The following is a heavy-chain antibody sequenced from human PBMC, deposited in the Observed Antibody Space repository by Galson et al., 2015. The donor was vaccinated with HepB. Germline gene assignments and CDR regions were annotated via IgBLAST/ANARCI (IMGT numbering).Heavy chain of an antibody. CDR3: ARDGNGYSSIGAYFGSYYYYGMDV. V-gene: IGHV3-21*01. Sequence: SLRLSCAASGFTFSSYSMNWVRQAPGKGLEWVSSISSSSSYIYYADSVKGRFTISRDNAKNSLYLQMNSLRAEDTAVYYCARDGNGYSSIGAYFGSYYYYGMDVWGQGTTVTVSS. CDR1: GFTFSSYS. J-gene: IGHJ6*02. D-gene: IGHD6-13*01. CDR2: ISSSSSYI.